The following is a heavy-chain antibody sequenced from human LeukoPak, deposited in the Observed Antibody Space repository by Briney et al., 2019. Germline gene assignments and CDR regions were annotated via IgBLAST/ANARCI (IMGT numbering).Heavy chain of an antibody. CDR1: GYTFTGYY. Sequence: SVKVSCKASGYTFTGYYMHWVRQAPGQRLEWMGRIIPNLGTTNRAQNFQDRVTLTADKSTNTAYMELTSLTSDDTAVYYCATTNDGGGYQWGDFFDFWGQGTLVTVSS. J-gene: IGHJ4*02. D-gene: IGHD3-22*01. V-gene: IGHV1-69*08. CDR2: IIPNLGTT. CDR3: ATTNDGGGYQWGDFFDF.